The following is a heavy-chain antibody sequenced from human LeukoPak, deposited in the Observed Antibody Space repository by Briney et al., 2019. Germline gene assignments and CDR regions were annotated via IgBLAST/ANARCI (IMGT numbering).Heavy chain of an antibody. CDR2: IYYSGST. CDR1: GGSISSYY. CDR3: ASGILTGYYSVDV. Sequence: PSETLSLTYTVSGGSISSYYWSWIRQPPGRGLEWIVYIYYSGSTNYNPSLKSRVTISLDTSKNQFSLKLSSVTAADTAVYYCASGILTGYYSVDVWGQGTMVTVS. J-gene: IGHJ3*01. D-gene: IGHD3-9*01. V-gene: IGHV4-59*13.